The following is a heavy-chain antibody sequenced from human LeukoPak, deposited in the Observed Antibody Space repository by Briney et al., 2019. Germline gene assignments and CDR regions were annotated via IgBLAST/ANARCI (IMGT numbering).Heavy chain of an antibody. Sequence: GGSLRLSCAASGFTFSSYWVHWVRQAPGKGLVWVSRINSDGSSTSYADSVKSRFTISRDNAENTLYLQMSSLRAEDTAVYYCAREYGHFDYWGQGTLVTVSS. V-gene: IGHV3-74*01. CDR3: AREYGHFDY. J-gene: IGHJ4*02. CDR2: INSDGSST. D-gene: IGHD4-17*01. CDR1: GFTFSSYW.